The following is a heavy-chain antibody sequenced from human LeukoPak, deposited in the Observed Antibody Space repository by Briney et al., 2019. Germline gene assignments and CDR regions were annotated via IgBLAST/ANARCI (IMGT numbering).Heavy chain of an antibody. D-gene: IGHD1-1*01. CDR3: ARQRRTTTGFFDY. CDR1: GDSISSYY. V-gene: IGHV4-59*08. CDR2: ISYSGST. J-gene: IGHJ4*02. Sequence: SETLSLTCTVSGDSISSYYWTWIRLPPGKGLEWIGSISYSGSTNYNPSHKSRVTILVDTSKNQFSLKLTSVTAVDTAVYFCARQRRTTTGFFDYWGQGTLVTVSS.